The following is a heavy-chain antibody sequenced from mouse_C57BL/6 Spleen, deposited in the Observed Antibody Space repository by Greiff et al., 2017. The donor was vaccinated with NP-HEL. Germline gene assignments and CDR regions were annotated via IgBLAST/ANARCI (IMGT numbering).Heavy chain of an antibody. Sequence: DVKVEESGGGLVQPGGSMKLSCAASGFTFSDAWMDWVRQSPEKGLEWVAEIRNKANNHATYYAESVKGRFTISRDDSKSSVYLQMNSLRAEDTGIYYCTRTDVTTAGYFDVWGTGTTVTVSS. J-gene: IGHJ1*03. V-gene: IGHV6-6*01. CDR2: IRNKANNHAT. D-gene: IGHD1-2*01. CDR3: TRTDVTTAGYFDV. CDR1: GFTFSDAW.